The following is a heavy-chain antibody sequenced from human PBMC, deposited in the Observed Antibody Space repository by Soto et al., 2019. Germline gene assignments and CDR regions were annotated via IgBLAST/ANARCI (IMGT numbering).Heavy chain of an antibody. J-gene: IGHJ4*02. V-gene: IGHV3-23*01. CDR3: AKDRPPVAGKGTRFDY. CDR1: GFTFSSYA. Sequence: GGSLRLSCAASGFTFSSYAMSWVRQAPGKGLEWVSAISGSGGSTYYADSVKGRFTISRDNSKNTLYLQMNSLRAEDTAVYYCAKDRPPVAGKGTRFDYWGQGTLVTVSS. D-gene: IGHD6-19*01. CDR2: ISGSGGST.